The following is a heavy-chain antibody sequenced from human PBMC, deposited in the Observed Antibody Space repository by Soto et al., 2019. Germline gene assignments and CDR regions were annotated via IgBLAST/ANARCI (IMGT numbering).Heavy chain of an antibody. CDR1: GFTFRKSG. V-gene: IGHV3-30*18. CDR3: AKVLSFIDAYDV. Sequence: QVQLVESGGGVVQPGRSLRLSCAASGFTFRKSGMHWVRQAPAKGLEWVALISYDGSNKYYADSVKGRFTISRDNSKNTMYLQMNTLRTEDTAIYYCAKVLSFIDAYDVWGQGTMVTVSS. D-gene: IGHD3-16*02. CDR2: ISYDGSNK. J-gene: IGHJ3*01.